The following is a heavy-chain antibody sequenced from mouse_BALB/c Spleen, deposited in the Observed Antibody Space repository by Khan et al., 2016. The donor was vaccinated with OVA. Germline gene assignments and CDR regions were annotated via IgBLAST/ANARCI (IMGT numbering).Heavy chain of an antibody. J-gene: IGHJ3*01. CDR1: GYTFTNHH. CDR3: ASPRQLKLMGWLTY. V-gene: IGHV1S45*01. D-gene: IGHD3-2*02. Sequence: EVQLQQPGAELVRPGASVKLSCKAFGYTFTNHHINWVKQRPGQGLDWLGYINPYNDYINYNQKFQGKATLTADTSSTTVYTELSSLTSEASAVSYCASPRQLKLMGWLTYWGQGTLVTITA. CDR2: INPYNDYI.